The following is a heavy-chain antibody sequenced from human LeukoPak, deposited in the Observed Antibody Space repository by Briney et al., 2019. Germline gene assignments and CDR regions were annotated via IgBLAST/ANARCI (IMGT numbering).Heavy chain of an antibody. J-gene: IGHJ3*02. CDR2: IWYDESEK. CDR1: GFTFSSYG. Sequence: GTSLRLSCAASGFTFSSYGMHWVRQAPGKGLEWVAVIWYDESEKYYADSVKGRFTISRDNSKNTLYLQMNSLRAEDTAVYYCAKDGGTMIVVPEVAFDIWGQGTMVTVSS. CDR3: AKDGGTMIVVPEVAFDI. V-gene: IGHV3-33*06. D-gene: IGHD3-22*01.